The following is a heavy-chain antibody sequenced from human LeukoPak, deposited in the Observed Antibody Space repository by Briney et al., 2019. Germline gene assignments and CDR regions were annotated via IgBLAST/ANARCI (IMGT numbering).Heavy chain of an antibody. D-gene: IGHD5-24*01. CDR2: IYYSGSA. V-gene: IGHV4-59*01. Sequence: SETLSLTCTVSGGSISSYYWSWIRQPPGKGLEWIGYIYYSGSANYNPSLKSRVTISVDPSKNQFSLKLSSVTAADTAVYYCARLEQYYYYYMDVWGKGTTVTVSS. J-gene: IGHJ6*03. CDR3: ARLEQYYYYYMDV. CDR1: GGSISSYY.